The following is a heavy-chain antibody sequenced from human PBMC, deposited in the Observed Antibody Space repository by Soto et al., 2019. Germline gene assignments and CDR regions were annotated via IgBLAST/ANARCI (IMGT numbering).Heavy chain of an antibody. D-gene: IGHD4-17*01. CDR2: INHSGST. CDR1: GGSFSGYY. J-gene: IGHJ4*02. CDR3: ARHRTTVTDDFDY. V-gene: IGHV4-34*01. Sequence: PSETLSLTCAVYGGSFSGYYWSWIRQPPGKGLEWIGEINHSGSTNYNPSLKSRVTISVDTSKNQFSLKLSSVTAADTAVYYCARHRTTVTDDFDYWGQGTLVTVSS.